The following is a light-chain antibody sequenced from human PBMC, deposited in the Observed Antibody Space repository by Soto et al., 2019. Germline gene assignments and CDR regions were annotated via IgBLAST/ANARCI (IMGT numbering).Light chain of an antibody. Sequence: EIVLTQSPATLSAFPGDRFTLSCRASQALNTRLAWYQHKPGQAPRLLIYLTSNRAAGVPSRFSASGSGTDFTLTISSLEPDDFAVYYCQQRSNWQITFGQGTRLEI. CDR2: LTS. CDR1: QALNTR. CDR3: QQRSNWQIT. V-gene: IGKV3D-11*01. J-gene: IGKJ5*01.